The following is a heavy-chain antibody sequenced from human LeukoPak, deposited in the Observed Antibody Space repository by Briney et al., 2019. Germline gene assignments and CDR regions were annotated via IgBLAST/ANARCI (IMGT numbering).Heavy chain of an antibody. J-gene: IGHJ4*02. CDR1: GFTFSDYY. CDR2: LNEDGSKR. CDR3: ARDGRDGFIDY. V-gene: IGHV3-7*01. Sequence: GGSLRLSCAASGFTFSDYYMSWIRQAPGKGLEWVANLNEDGSKRYYVASVKGRFTISRDNAKNSLYLQMDSLTVEDTATYYCARDGRDGFIDYWGQGTLVTVSS. D-gene: IGHD5-24*01.